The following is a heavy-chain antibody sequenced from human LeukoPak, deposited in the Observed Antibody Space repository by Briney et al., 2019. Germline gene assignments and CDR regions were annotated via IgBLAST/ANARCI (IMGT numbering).Heavy chain of an antibody. J-gene: IGHJ4*02. D-gene: IGHD3-22*01. CDR2: ISSSGTSI. V-gene: IGHV3-48*03. Sequence: GGSLRLSCAASGFTFISYEMNWVRQAPGKGLEWVSYISSSGTSIFYADSVKGRFTISRDNAKNSLYMQMNSLRAEDTAVYYCARESSYYYDTSGYYDYWGQGTLVTVSS. CDR3: ARESSYYYDTSGYYDY. CDR1: GFTFISYE.